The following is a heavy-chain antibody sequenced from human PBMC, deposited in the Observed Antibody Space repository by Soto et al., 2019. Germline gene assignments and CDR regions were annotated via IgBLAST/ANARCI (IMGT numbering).Heavy chain of an antibody. CDR2: IIPIFGAA. CDR3: ARVAQELVLSGFDP. V-gene: IGHV1-69*01. Sequence: QVQLVQSGAEVKKPGSSVTVSCKTSGGIFSNYAISWVRQAPGHGLEWMGGIIPIFGAANYAQKFEGRVTFTADESTSTAYMEMSSLRSDDTAVYYCARVAQELVLSGFDPWGQGTLVTVSS. J-gene: IGHJ5*02. CDR1: GGIFSNYA. D-gene: IGHD6-13*01.